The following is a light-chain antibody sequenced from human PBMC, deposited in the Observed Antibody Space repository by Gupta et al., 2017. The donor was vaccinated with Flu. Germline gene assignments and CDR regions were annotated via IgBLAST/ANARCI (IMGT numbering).Light chain of an antibody. Sequence: ATLSLSPGERATLSCRASQSVSSYLAWYQQKPGQAPRLLIYDASNRATGIPARFSGSGSGTDFTLTISSLEPEDFAVYYCQQRSNWPPSTFGGGTKVEIK. J-gene: IGKJ4*01. CDR1: QSVSSY. CDR2: DAS. V-gene: IGKV3-11*01. CDR3: QQRSNWPPST.